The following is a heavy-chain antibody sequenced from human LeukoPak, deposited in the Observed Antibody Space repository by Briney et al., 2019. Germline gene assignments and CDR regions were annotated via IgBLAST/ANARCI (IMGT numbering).Heavy chain of an antibody. CDR3: TRDDTYYDFWSGYLYMDV. V-gene: IGHV3-49*04. J-gene: IGHJ6*03. CDR2: IRSKAYGGTT. Sequence: PGGSLRLSCTASGFTFGDYAMSWVRQAPGKGLEWVGFIRSKAYGGTTEYAASVKGRFTISRDDSKSIAYLQMNSLKTEGTAVYYCTRDDTYYDFWSGYLYMDVWGKGTTVTVSS. D-gene: IGHD3-3*01. CDR1: GFTFGDYA.